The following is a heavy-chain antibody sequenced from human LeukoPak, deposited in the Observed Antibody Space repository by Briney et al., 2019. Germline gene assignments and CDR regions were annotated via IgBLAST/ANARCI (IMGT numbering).Heavy chain of an antibody. J-gene: IGHJ5*02. CDR1: GYTFTAYY. D-gene: IGHD4-17*01. V-gene: IGHV1-2*02. Sequence: ASVKVSCKASGYTFTAYYMHWVRQAPGQGLEWMGWINPNSGGTNYAQKFQGRVTMTRDTSISTAYMELSRLRSDDTAVYYCAREAKVGYGDYFRRPEGGWFDPWGQGTLVTVSS. CDR2: INPNSGGT. CDR3: AREAKVGYGDYFRRPEGGWFDP.